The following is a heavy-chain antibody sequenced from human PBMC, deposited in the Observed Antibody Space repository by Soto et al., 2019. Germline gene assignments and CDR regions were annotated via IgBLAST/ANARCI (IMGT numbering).Heavy chain of an antibody. V-gene: IGHV4-31*03. CDR3: ARYRISGSWSKFDY. Sequence: TLSRNCRVSGLPISSASYYGSWIRQHAGKGLECFGNIYYNARTYYSPPLKSRVPVGFDTSKNQFSLRLTSVTAADTAVYSCARYRISGSWSKFDYWGQETRVTFSS. J-gene: IGHJ4*02. CDR2: IYYNART. CDR1: GLPISSASYY. D-gene: IGHD6-13*01.